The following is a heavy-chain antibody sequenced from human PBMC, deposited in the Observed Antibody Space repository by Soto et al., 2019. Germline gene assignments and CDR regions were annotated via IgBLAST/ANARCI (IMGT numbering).Heavy chain of an antibody. CDR2: FRTGGDDGST. CDR3: ARNMRYYDILTGWTDYVMDV. D-gene: IGHD3-9*01. CDR1: GFTFSSYS. Sequence: QPGGSLRHSGAASGFTFSSYSMSWVRQAPGKGLEWVSGFRTGGDDGSTYYADSVKGRFTISRDNSKNTLYLQMNSLRAEDTALYYCARNMRYYDILTGWTDYVMDVWGQGTTVTVSS. J-gene: IGHJ6*02. V-gene: IGHV3-23*01.